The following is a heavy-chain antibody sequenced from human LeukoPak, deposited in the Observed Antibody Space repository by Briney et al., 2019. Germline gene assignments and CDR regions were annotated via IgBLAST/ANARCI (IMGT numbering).Heavy chain of an antibody. V-gene: IGHV3-43*01. CDR1: GFTFDDYT. CDR2: ISWDGGST. CDR3: AKDTRSYCGGDCPLDY. Sequence: PGGSLRLSCAASGFTFDDYTMHWVRQAPGKGLEWVSLISWDGGSTYYADSVKGRFTISRDNSKNSLYLQMNSLRTEDTALYYCAKDTRSYCGGDCPLDYWGQGTLVTVSS. J-gene: IGHJ4*02. D-gene: IGHD2-21*02.